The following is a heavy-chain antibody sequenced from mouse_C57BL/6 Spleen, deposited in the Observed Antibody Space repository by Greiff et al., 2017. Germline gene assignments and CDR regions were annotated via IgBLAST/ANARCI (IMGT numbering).Heavy chain of an antibody. CDR2: INPSTGGT. CDR3: ARDTTVVAEDYFDY. V-gene: IGHV1-42*01. D-gene: IGHD1-1*01. CDR1: GYSFTGYY. Sequence: EVQLQQSGPELVKPGASVKISCKASGYSFTGYYMNWVKQSPEKSLEWIGEINPSTGGTTYNQKFKAKATLTVDKSSSTAYMQLKSLTSEDSAVYYCARDTTVVAEDYFDYWGQGTTLTVSS. J-gene: IGHJ2*01.